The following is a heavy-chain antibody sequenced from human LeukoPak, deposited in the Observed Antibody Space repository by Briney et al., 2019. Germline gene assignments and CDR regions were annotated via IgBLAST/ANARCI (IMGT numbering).Heavy chain of an antibody. CDR2: IYHSGST. J-gene: IGHJ6*03. CDR3: AREGTLATYYYYYMDV. D-gene: IGHD1-1*01. V-gene: IGHV4-4*02. Sequence: PSGTLSLICAVSGGSISSSNWWSWVRQPPGKGLEWIGEIYHSGSTNYNPSLKSRVTISVDKSKNQFSLKLSSVTAADTAVYYCAREGTLATYYYYYMDVWGKGTTVTVSS. CDR1: GGSISSSNW.